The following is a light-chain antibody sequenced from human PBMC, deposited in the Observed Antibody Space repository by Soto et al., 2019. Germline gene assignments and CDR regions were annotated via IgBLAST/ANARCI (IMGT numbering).Light chain of an antibody. CDR1: SSDVGGYNY. V-gene: IGLV2-11*01. Sequence: CALTQPRSVSGSPGQSVTISCTGTSSDVGGYNYVSWYQQHPGKAPKLMIYDVSKRPSGVPDRFSGSKSGNTASLTISGLQAEDEADYYCCSYADSYPFVFGTGTKVTVL. CDR2: DVS. CDR3: CSYADSYPFV. J-gene: IGLJ1*01.